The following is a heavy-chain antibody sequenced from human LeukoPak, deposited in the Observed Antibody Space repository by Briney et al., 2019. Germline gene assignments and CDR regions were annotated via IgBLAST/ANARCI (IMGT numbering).Heavy chain of an antibody. CDR2: IDPSDSYT. D-gene: IGHD3-10*01. J-gene: IGHJ4*02. CDR1: GYSFTSYW. V-gene: IGHV5-10-1*01. CDR3: ARSGWFGELLYGY. Sequence: KLGESLKISCKGSGYSFTSYWISWVRQMPGKGLEWMGRIDPSDSYTNYSPSFQGHVTISADKSISTAYLQWSSLKASDTAMYYCARSGWFGELLYGYWGQGTLVTVSP.